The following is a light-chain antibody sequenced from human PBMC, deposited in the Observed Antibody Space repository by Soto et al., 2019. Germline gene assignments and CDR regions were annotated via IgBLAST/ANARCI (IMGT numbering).Light chain of an antibody. CDR3: QQYDSVLGT. CDR1: QSARIS. CDR2: DVS. V-gene: IGKV3-15*01. J-gene: IGKJ1*01. Sequence: EIVLTQSPGTLSLSPCERATLSSRASQSARISLGWYQQKPGQAPRLLIYDVSTRATGVPARFSGSGSGTEFTLTISSLQPDDFATYYCQQYDSVLGTFGPGTKVDIK.